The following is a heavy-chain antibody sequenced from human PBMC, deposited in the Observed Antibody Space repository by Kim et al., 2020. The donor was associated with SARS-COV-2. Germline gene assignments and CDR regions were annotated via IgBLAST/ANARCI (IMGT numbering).Heavy chain of an antibody. Sequence: SETLSLTCAVYGGSFSGYYWSWIRQPPGKGLEWIGEINHSGSTNYNPSLKSRVTISVDTSKNQFSLKLSSVTAADTAVYYCARWRRVWSGTYYYYYYMDVWGKGTTVTVSS. D-gene: IGHD3-3*01. V-gene: IGHV4-34*01. CDR3: ARWRRVWSGTYYYYYYMDV. CDR2: INHSGST. J-gene: IGHJ6*03. CDR1: GGSFSGYY.